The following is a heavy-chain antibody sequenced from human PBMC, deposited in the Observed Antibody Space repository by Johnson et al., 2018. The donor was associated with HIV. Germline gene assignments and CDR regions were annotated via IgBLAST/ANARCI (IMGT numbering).Heavy chain of an antibody. CDR2: IYWNGGRT. CDR1: GFTFDDYG. Sequence: VQLVESGGGVVRPGGSLRLSCAASGFTFDDYGMSWVRQAPGKGLEWVSGIYWNGGRTSYADSVTGRFTISRDNAKNSLYLQMNSLRAEDTALYYCVRGGLGYQNIHDALDIWGQGTMVTVSS. CDR3: VRGGLGYQNIHDALDI. D-gene: IGHD2-2*01. J-gene: IGHJ3*02. V-gene: IGHV3-20*04.